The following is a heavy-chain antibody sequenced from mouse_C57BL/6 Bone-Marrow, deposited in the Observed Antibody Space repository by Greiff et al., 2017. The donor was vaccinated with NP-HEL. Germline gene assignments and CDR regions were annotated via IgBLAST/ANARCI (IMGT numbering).Heavy chain of an antibody. Sequence: VQLQQSGAELVRPGASVKLSCTASGFNIKDDYMHWVKQRPEQGLEWIGWIDPENGDTEYASKFQGKATITADTSSNTAYLQLSSLTSEDTAVYYCTTRSSGYAMDYWGQGTSVTVSS. J-gene: IGHJ4*01. CDR3: TTRSSGYAMDY. D-gene: IGHD3-2*02. CDR1: GFNIKDDY. CDR2: IDPENGDT. V-gene: IGHV14-4*01.